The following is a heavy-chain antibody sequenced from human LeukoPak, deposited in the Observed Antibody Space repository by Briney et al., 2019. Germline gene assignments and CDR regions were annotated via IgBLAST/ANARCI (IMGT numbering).Heavy chain of an antibody. CDR1: GYTFTSYY. V-gene: IGHV1-46*01. Sequence: ASVKVSCKASGYTFTSYYMHWVRQAPGQGLEWMGIINPSGGSTSYAQTFQGRVTMTRDTSTSTVYMELSSLRSEETAVYYCARVVKSGWSDYWGQGTLVTVSS. J-gene: IGHJ4*02. CDR2: INPSGGST. D-gene: IGHD2-15*01. CDR3: ARVVKSGWSDY.